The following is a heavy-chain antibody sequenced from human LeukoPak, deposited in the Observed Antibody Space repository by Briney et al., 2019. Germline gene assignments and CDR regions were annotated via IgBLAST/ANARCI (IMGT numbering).Heavy chain of an antibody. CDR2: ISAYNGDT. V-gene: IGHV1-18*01. CDR1: GYIFASYG. CDR3: ARDAALTITPGGPDY. Sequence: ASVKVSCKASGYIFASYGISWVRQAPGQGLEWLGWISAYNGDTKYAQHLQGRVTLTTDTSTGTAYMELRSLTADDTALYYCARDAALTITPGGPDYWGRGTLITVSS. D-gene: IGHD2-8*02. J-gene: IGHJ4*02.